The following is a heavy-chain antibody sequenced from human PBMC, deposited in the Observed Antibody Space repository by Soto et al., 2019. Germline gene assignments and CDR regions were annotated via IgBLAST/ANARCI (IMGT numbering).Heavy chain of an antibody. V-gene: IGHV1-69*08. CDR3: GRIPRYSFPTSDPLDN. Sequence: QVHLVQSGAELKQPGSSVTVSCKASGGTFNTHTFSWVRQVPGQGLEWMGSVLPILGSINYAPEFQGRLSIYADPSSTTVYMELSSLTSQDTATYYCGRIPRYSFPTSDPLDNWGQGTLVTVSS. D-gene: IGHD3-16*02. CDR2: VLPILGSI. CDR1: GGTFNTHT. J-gene: IGHJ4*02.